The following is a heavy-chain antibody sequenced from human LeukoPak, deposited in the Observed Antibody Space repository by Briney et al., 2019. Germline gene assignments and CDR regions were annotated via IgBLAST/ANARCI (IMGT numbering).Heavy chain of an antibody. CDR1: GFTFSSYA. D-gene: IGHD3-10*01. CDR2: ISYDGSNK. V-gene: IGHV3-30*04. CDR3: ARGLEGNYYSSGSYFNWFDP. Sequence: GGSLRLSCAASGFTFSSYAMHWVRQAPGKGLEWVAVISYDGSNKCYADSVKGRFTISRDNSKNTLYLQMNSLRAEDTAVYYCARGLEGNYYSSGSYFNWFDPWGQGTLVTVSS. J-gene: IGHJ5*02.